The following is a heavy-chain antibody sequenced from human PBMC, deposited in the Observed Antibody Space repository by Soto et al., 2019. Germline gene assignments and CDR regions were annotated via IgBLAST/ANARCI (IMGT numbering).Heavy chain of an antibody. J-gene: IGHJ5*02. CDR2: ISGSGTTT. Sequence: DVQLLESGGGLVQPGESLRLSCAASGFIFTNYAMSWVRQDPGKGLEWVSQISGSGTTTDYADSVKGRFTISRDNPKTALYPQMNSLRAEDTAIYSCAKDRGWRAPWGQGTLVTVSS. CDR3: AKDRGWRAP. V-gene: IGHV3-23*01. CDR1: GFIFTNYA. D-gene: IGHD6-19*01.